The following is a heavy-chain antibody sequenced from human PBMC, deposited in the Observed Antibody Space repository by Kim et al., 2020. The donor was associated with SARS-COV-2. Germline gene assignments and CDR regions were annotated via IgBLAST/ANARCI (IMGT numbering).Heavy chain of an antibody. CDR3: AREGGGYSSGYRPYYYGMDV. Sequence: ASVKVSCKASGYTFINYAMHWVRQAPGQRLEWMGWINPGNGNTKYSQNIQGRVTITRDTSASTVYMELSSLSSEDTAIYYCAREGGGYSSGYRPYYYGMDVWGQGTTVTVSS. CDR2: INPGNGNT. D-gene: IGHD5-18*01. CDR1: GYTFINYA. V-gene: IGHV1-3*01. J-gene: IGHJ6*02.